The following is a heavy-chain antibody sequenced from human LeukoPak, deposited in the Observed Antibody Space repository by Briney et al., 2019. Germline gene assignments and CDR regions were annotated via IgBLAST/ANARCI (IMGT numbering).Heavy chain of an antibody. V-gene: IGHV4-34*01. Sequence: SETLSLTCAVYGGSFSGYYWSWIRKPPGKGLEWIGEINHSGSTNYNPSLKSRVTISVDTSKNQFSLKLSSVTAADTAVYYCARLGYCSSTSCYRGVNGMDVWGQGTTVTVSS. CDR1: GGSFSGYY. J-gene: IGHJ6*02. D-gene: IGHD2-2*02. CDR2: INHSGST. CDR3: ARLGYCSSTSCYRGVNGMDV.